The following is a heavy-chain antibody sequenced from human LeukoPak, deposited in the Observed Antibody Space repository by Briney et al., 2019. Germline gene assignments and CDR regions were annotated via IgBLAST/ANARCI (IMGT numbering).Heavy chain of an antibody. CDR2: IYYSGST. D-gene: IGHD6-13*01. Sequence: SQTLSLTCTVSGGSISSGGYFWSWIRQHPGKGLEWIGYIYYSGSTYYNPSLKSRVTISVDTSKNQFSLKLSSVTAADTAVYFCARGDSSSWYGDWGQGTLVTVSS. J-gene: IGHJ4*02. V-gene: IGHV4-31*03. CDR1: GGSISSGGYF. CDR3: ARGDSSSWYGD.